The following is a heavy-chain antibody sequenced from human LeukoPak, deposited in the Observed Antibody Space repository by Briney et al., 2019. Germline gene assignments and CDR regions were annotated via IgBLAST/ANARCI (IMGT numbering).Heavy chain of an antibody. CDR3: ARHRTRIQLRSHFDY. Sequence: SETLSLTCTVSGGSISSYYWSWIRQPPGKGLEWIGYIYYSGSTNYNPSLKSRVTISVDTSKNQFSLKLSSVTAADTAVHYCARHRTRIQLRSHFDYWGQGTLVTVSS. J-gene: IGHJ4*02. D-gene: IGHD5-18*01. CDR2: IYYSGST. V-gene: IGHV4-59*08. CDR1: GGSISSYY.